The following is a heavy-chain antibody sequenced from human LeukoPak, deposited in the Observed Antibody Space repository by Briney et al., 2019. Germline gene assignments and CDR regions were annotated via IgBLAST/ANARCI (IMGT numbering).Heavy chain of an antibody. J-gene: IGHJ4*02. Sequence: SVKVSCKASGYTFTSYDISWVRQAPGQGLEWMGGIIPMFGTANYAQKFQGRVTITADESTSTAYMDLSSLRSEDTAVYYCARNRYCSSPSCPFDYWGQGTLVTVSS. D-gene: IGHD2-2*01. V-gene: IGHV1-69*13. CDR2: IIPMFGTA. CDR1: GYTFTSYD. CDR3: ARNRYCSSPSCPFDY.